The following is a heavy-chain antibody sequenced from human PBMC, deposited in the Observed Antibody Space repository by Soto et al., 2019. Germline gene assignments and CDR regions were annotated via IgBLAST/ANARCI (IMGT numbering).Heavy chain of an antibody. V-gene: IGHV3-48*02. CDR3: ARDWDIVILSVPIPNYNYGMDV. CDR2: ISSRSDTL. J-gene: IGHJ6*02. Sequence: PGGSLRLSCEGSGFTFSAYAMNWVRQAPGKGLEWVSYISSRSDTLYYADSVKGRFTISRDNAKNSVYLQVNNPRDDDTAVYYCARDWDIVILSVPIPNYNYGMDVWGQGTTVTVSS. CDR1: GFTFSAYA. D-gene: IGHD2-15*01.